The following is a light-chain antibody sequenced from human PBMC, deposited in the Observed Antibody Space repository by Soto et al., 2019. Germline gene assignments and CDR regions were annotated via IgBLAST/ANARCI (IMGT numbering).Light chain of an antibody. Sequence: EIVLTQSPATLSLSPGERATLSCRASQSVSSYLAWYQQKPGQAPRLLIYDASNRATGIPARFSGSGSGTDFTLTISRLEPEDFAVYYGQQRSNWPITIGQGTRLEIK. CDR2: DAS. V-gene: IGKV3-11*01. CDR1: QSVSSY. CDR3: QQRSNWPIT. J-gene: IGKJ5*01.